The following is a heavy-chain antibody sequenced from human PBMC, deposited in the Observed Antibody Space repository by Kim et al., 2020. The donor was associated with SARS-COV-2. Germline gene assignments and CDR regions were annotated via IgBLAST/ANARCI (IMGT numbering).Heavy chain of an antibody. CDR1: GFTFSSYN. CDR3: ARERGYSYGYSDE. J-gene: IGHJ4*02. CDR2: IGSSSSYI. Sequence: GGSLRLSCAASGFTFSSYNMNWVRQAPGKGLEWVSSIGSSSSYINYGDSVKCRCTISRDNGKKSLYLQMNSLRAEDTAVYYCARERGYSYGYSDEWGQGTLVTVSS. D-gene: IGHD5-18*01. V-gene: IGHV3-21*01.